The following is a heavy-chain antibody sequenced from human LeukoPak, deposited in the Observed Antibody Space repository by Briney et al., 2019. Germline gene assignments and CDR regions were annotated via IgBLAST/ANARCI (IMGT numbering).Heavy chain of an antibody. CDR1: GFSFNSYS. D-gene: IGHD2-15*01. CDR2: INNDGSGT. V-gene: IGHV3-74*01. CDR3: VRGGESTWS. Sequence: GGSLRLPCAASGFSFNSYSMNWVRQAPGKGPVWVSRINNDGSGTTYADSVKGRFTISRDDAKNTLYLQMNSLRAEDTAVYYCVRGGESTWSWGQGTLVTVST. J-gene: IGHJ5*02.